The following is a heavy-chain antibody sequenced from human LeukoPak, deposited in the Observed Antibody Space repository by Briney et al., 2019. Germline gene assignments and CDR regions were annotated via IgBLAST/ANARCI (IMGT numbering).Heavy chain of an antibody. J-gene: IGHJ4*02. CDR3: ARASKYYDILTGLGDY. D-gene: IGHD3-9*01. CDR1: GFTFSSYS. Sequence: GGSLILSCSASGFTFSSYSMNWVRQAPGKGLEWVTSISSSSSYIYHADSVKGRFTISRDNAKNSLYLQMNSLRAEDTAVYYCARASKYYDILTGLGDYWGQGTLVTVSS. CDR2: ISSSSSYI. V-gene: IGHV3-21*01.